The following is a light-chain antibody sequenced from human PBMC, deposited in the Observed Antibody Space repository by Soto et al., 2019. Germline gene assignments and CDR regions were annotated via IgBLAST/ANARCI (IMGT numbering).Light chain of an antibody. CDR3: QQYDRSPYT. J-gene: IGKJ2*01. V-gene: IGKV3-20*01. Sequence: TLPLCTVRRTSLSCLVSQSVSSAYFAWYQQKPGQAPRLLIYAASSRETGIPDTFSGSGSGTDFTLTISSLEPEDFAMYYCQQYDRSPYTLGQGTKVDI. CDR1: QSVSSAY. CDR2: AAS.